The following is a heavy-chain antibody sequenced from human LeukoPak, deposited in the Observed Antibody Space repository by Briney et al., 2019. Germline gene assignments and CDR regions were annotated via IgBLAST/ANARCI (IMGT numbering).Heavy chain of an antibody. D-gene: IGHD1/OR15-1a*01. CDR1: GFTFSSSW. CDR2: IKEDGTEE. Sequence: GGSLRLSCPASGFTFSSSWMTWVRQASGKGLEWVAHIKEDGTEEYYVDSVKGRFTISRDNAKNSLYLQMNSLRAEDTAVYYCARWNNDWEFDYWGQGTLVSVSS. V-gene: IGHV3-7*05. CDR3: ARWNNDWEFDY. J-gene: IGHJ4*02.